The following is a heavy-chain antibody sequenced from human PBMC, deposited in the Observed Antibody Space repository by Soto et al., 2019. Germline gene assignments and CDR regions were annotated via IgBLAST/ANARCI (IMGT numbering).Heavy chain of an antibody. D-gene: IGHD1-26*01. Sequence: GGSLRLSCAASGFTFSNAWMNWVRQAPGKGLEWVGRIKSKTDGGTTDYAAPVKGRFTISRDDSKNTLYLQMNSLKTEDTAVYYCTIDSSGSYYYVGFDYWGQGTLVTVSS. V-gene: IGHV3-15*07. J-gene: IGHJ4*02. CDR1: GFTFSNAW. CDR3: TIDSSGSYYYVGFDY. CDR2: IKSKTDGGTT.